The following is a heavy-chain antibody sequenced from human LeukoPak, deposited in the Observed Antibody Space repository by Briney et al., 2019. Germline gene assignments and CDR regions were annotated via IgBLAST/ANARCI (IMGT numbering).Heavy chain of an antibody. D-gene: IGHD1-26*01. V-gene: IGHV3-23*01. CDR2: ISGSGTST. J-gene: IGHJ4*02. CDR3: AKDLGNSGSWDY. Sequence: GGSLRLSCAVSGFTVSTNHMSWVRQAPGKGLEWVSLISGSGTSTYYADSVKGRFTVSRDRSKNTLYLQMNSLRAEDTAVYYCAKDLGNSGSWDYWGQGALVTVST. CDR1: GFTVSTNH.